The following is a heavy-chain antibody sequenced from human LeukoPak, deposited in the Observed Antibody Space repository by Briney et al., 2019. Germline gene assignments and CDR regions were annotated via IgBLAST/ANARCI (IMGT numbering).Heavy chain of an antibody. J-gene: IGHJ4*02. Sequence: GGSLRLSCAASGFTFDDYAMHWVRHAPGKGLEWVSGISWNSGSIGYADSVKGRFTISRDNSKNTLYLQMNSLRAEVTAVYYCAKDSVVARLLLDYWGQGTLVTVSS. V-gene: IGHV3-9*01. CDR2: ISWNSGSI. CDR3: AKDSVVARLLLDY. D-gene: IGHD4-23*01. CDR1: GFTFDDYA.